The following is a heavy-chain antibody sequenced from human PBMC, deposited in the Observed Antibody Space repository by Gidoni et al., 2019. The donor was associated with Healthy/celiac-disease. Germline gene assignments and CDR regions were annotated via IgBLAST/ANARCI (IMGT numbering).Heavy chain of an antibody. CDR1: GGPFSSSA. J-gene: IGHJ4*02. D-gene: IGHD2-2*02. CDR3: ARSPEYQPLLYRYYFDY. Sequence: QVQLVQSGAEVKKPGSSVKVSCKASGGPFSSSAIAWVRQAPGQGLEWMGGIIPIFGTANYAQKFQGRVTITADESTSTAYMELSSLRSEDTAVYYCARSPEYQPLLYRYYFDYWGQGTLVTVSS. V-gene: IGHV1-69*01. CDR2: IIPIFGTA.